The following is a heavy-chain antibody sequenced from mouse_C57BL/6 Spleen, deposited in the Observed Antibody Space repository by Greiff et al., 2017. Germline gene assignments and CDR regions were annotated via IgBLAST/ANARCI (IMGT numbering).Heavy chain of an antibody. Sequence: QVHVKQPGAELVKPGASVKLSCKASGYTFTSYWMHWVKQRPGRGLEWIGRIDPNSGGTKYNEKFKSKATLTVDQPSSTAYMQLSSLTSEDSAVYYCAREKGYCYGSSHWFAYWGQGTLVTVSA. CDR1: GYTFTSYW. V-gene: IGHV1-72*01. CDR2: IDPNSGGT. CDR3: AREKGYCYGSSHWFAY. D-gene: IGHD1-1*01. J-gene: IGHJ3*01.